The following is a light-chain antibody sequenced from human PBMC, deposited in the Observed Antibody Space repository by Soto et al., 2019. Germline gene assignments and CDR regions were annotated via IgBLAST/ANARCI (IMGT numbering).Light chain of an antibody. V-gene: IGKV1-5*03. CDR1: QSISSW. Sequence: DIQMTQSPSTLSASVGDRVTITCRASQSISSWLAWYQQIPGKAPKLQIYKTSNLESGVPSRFSVSGSVKEFSVTISSLQPDDFATYHCQQDKSFSLTFGGGTRVEVK. J-gene: IGKJ4*01. CDR2: KTS. CDR3: QQDKSFSLT.